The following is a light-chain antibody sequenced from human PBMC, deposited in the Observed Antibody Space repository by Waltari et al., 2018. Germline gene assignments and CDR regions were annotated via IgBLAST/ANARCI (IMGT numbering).Light chain of an antibody. Sequence: VLTQSPGTLSLSPGERATLSCRASQSLTKRYLAWYQQKPGQAPRLLIYGATSRAVGIPDRFSGSGSGTDFTLTISSLEPDDFAVYYCQQYGSSVMYTFGQGTKLEI. V-gene: IGKV3-20*01. CDR1: QSLTKRY. J-gene: IGKJ2*01. CDR3: QQYGSSVMYT. CDR2: GAT.